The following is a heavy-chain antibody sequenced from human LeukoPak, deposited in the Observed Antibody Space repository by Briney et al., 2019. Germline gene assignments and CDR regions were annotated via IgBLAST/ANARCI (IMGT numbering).Heavy chain of an antibody. J-gene: IGHJ4*02. CDR1: GFTFSSYV. CDR2: ISGSGGST. Sequence: GGSLRLSCAASGFTFSSYVMSWVRQAPGKRLEWVSAISGSGGSTHYADSVKGRFTISRDNSKNTLYLQMNSLRAEDTAVYYCAKERWELEGYWGQGTLVTVSS. V-gene: IGHV3-23*01. CDR3: AKERWELEGY. D-gene: IGHD1-26*01.